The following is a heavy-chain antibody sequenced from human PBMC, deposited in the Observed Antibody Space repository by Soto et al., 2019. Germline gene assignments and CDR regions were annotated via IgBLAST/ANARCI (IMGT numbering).Heavy chain of an antibody. J-gene: IGHJ6*03. V-gene: IGHV4-59*01. D-gene: IGHD6-19*01. CDR2: IYYSGST. Sequence: SETLSLTCTVSGGSISTYHWSWIRQPPGKGLEWIGYIYYSGSTNQNPSLKSRVTMSVDTSKNQFSLRLSSVTSADTAVYYCARRTTKGAVAGLYYYYYMDVWGKGTTVTVSS. CDR3: ARRTTKGAVAGLYYYYYMDV. CDR1: GGSISTYH.